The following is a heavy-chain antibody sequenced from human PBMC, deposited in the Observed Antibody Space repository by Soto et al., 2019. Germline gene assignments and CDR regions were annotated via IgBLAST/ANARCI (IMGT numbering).Heavy chain of an antibody. Sequence: PXGSLILSCAASGFTFSSYAMSWVRQAPGKGLDWVSAISGSGGSTYYADSVKGRFTISRDNSKNTLYLQMNSLRAEDTAVYYCAKTLNYDFWSGYYIYDAFDIWGQGTMVTVSS. CDR3: AKTLNYDFWSGYYIYDAFDI. V-gene: IGHV3-23*01. D-gene: IGHD3-3*01. CDR1: GFTFSSYA. CDR2: ISGSGGST. J-gene: IGHJ3*02.